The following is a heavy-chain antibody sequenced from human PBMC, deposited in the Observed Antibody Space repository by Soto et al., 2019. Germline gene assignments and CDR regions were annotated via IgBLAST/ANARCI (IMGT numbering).Heavy chain of an antibody. CDR3: ATDLYSSSSYNWFDP. D-gene: IGHD6-6*01. J-gene: IGHJ5*02. CDR1: GYTLTELS. CDR2: FDPEDGET. V-gene: IGHV1-24*01. Sequence: ASVKVSCKVSGYTLTELSMHWVRQAPGKGLEWMGGFDPEDGETIYAQKFQGRVTMTEDTSTDTAYMELSSLRSEDTAVYYCATDLYSSSSYNWFDPWGQGTLVTVSS.